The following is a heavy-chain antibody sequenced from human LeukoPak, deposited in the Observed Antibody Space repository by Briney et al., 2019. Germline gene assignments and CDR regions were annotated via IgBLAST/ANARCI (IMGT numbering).Heavy chain of an antibody. V-gene: IGHV3-23*01. J-gene: IGHJ4*02. Sequence: GGPLRLSCAASGFTFSSYAMSWVRQAPGKGLEWVSAISGSGGSTYYADSVRGRFTISRDNAKNTVYLQMNSLRAEDTAVYYCARGSGNYGDFDYWGQGTLVTVSS. CDR1: GFTFSSYA. CDR3: ARGSGNYGDFDY. D-gene: IGHD1-26*01. CDR2: ISGSGGST.